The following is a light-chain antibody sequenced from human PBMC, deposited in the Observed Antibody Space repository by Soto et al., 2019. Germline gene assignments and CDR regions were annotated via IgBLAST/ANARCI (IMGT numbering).Light chain of an antibody. CDR1: SSDVGGYNY. CDR3: CSFAGSSTLYTLYL. CDR2: DVS. Sequence: QSALTQPRSVSGSPGQSVTISCTGTSSDVGGYNYVSWYQQHPGKAPKLMIYDVSKRPSGVPDRFSGSKSGNTASLTISGLQADDEADYYCCSFAGSSTLYTLYLFGSGNKVTFL. J-gene: IGLJ1*01. V-gene: IGLV2-11*01.